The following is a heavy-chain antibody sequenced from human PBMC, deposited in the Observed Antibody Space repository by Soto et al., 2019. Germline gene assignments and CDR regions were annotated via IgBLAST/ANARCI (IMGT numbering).Heavy chain of an antibody. CDR3: ARRLRLRQVSNDYGMEV. J-gene: IGHJ6*01. Sequence: GASVKVSCKASGCTFSSYAISWVGQAAGQGLEWMGGIIPIFGTANYAQKFQGRVTITADESTSTAYMELSSLRSEDTAVYYCARRLRLRQVSNDYGMEVWGQGTTVSVSS. CDR2: IIPIFGTA. D-gene: IGHD4-17*01. CDR1: GCTFSSYA. V-gene: IGHV1-69*13.